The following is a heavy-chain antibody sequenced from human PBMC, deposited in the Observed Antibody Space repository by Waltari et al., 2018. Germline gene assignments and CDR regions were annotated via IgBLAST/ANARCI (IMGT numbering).Heavy chain of an antibody. J-gene: IGHJ3*01. V-gene: IGHV1-69-2*01. CDR1: GDTFTDNY. CDR3: AAALGGGISASRPFHF. CDR2: LDPEDGQA. D-gene: IGHD3-10*01. Sequence: EVQLLQSGAEVKKPGTPVKISCKVSGDTFTDNYIHWIQQAPGKGLQWMGLLDPEDGQAVYAEKFQGRVTMTADTSIHTVYMELTSLTSEDTAFYYCAAALGGGISASRPFHFWGQGTMITVSS.